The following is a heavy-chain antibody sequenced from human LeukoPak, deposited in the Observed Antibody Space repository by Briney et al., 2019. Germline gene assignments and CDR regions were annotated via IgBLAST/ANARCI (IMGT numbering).Heavy chain of an antibody. J-gene: IGHJ4*02. CDR3: ARGEDYYDSSGYSPSYDY. V-gene: IGHV4-61*02. Sequence: SETLSLTCTVSGGSTSSGSYYWSWIRQPAGKGLEWIGRIYTSGSTNYNPSLKSRVTISVDTSKNQFSLKLSSVTAADTAVYYCARGEDYYDSSGYSPSYDYWGQGTLVTVSS. D-gene: IGHD3-22*01. CDR1: GGSTSSGSYY. CDR2: IYTSGST.